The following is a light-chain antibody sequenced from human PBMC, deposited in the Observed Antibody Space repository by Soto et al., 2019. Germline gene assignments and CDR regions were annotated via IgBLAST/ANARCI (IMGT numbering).Light chain of an antibody. CDR3: QQYYHWAVS. CDR2: GAS. V-gene: IGKV3-15*01. CDR1: RTVSNR. Sequence: EILMTQSPDTLSVSPGERVTLSCRVSRTVSNRLAWYQHKPGQAPRLLISGASTGATGIPPRFRGSGSGTEFTLTVDTLQSGDIAIYDCQQYYHWAVSFGVGTKVEIK. J-gene: IGKJ4*01.